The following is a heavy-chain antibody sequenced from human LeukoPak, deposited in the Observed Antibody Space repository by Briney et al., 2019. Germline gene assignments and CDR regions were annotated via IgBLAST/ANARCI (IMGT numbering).Heavy chain of an antibody. J-gene: IGHJ4*02. Sequence: PSEILSLTCTVSGGSISSSSYYWGWIRQPPGKGLEWMGSIYYSGSTYYNPSLKSRVTISVDTSKNQFSLKLSSVTAADTAVYYCARHSSIAARFAYFDYWGQGTLVTVSS. CDR3: ARHSSIAARFAYFDY. D-gene: IGHD6-6*01. CDR2: IYYSGST. V-gene: IGHV4-39*01. CDR1: GGSISSSSYY.